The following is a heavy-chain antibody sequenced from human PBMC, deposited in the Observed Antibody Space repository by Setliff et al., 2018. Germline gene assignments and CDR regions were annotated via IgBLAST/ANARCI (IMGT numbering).Heavy chain of an antibody. J-gene: IGHJ4*02. D-gene: IGHD5-12*01. CDR3: ARGGTFRYFDY. CDR2: IYTDGST. CDR1: GGSLSSYNY. V-gene: IGHV4-4*07. Sequence: SETLSLTCTVSGGSLSSYNYWSWIRQPAGKGLEWIGQIYTDGSTNYNPSLKSRVTIDTSKDQFSLKLTSVTAADTAVYYCARGGTFRYFDYWGQGTPVTVSS.